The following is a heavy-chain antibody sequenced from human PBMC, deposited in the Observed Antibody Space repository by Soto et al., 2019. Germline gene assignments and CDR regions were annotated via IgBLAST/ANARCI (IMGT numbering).Heavy chain of an antibody. J-gene: IGHJ4*01. CDR2: ISGSGDST. V-gene: IGHV3-23*01. CDR1: GFTFSSYA. CDR3: ATEGPERRTHFDY. Sequence: PGGSLRLSCAASGFTFSSYAMSWVRQAPGKGLEWVSAISGSGDSTYYADSVKGRFTISRDNSKNTLYLQMNSLRAEDTAIYYCATEGPERRTHFDYWGQGSLVTVSS. D-gene: IGHD1-1*01.